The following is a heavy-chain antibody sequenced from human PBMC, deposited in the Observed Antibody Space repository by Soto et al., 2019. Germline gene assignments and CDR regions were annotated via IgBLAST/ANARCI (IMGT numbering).Heavy chain of an antibody. D-gene: IGHD3-3*01. J-gene: IGHJ6*02. Sequence: GGSLRLSCAASGFTFSGSAMHWVRQASGKGLEWVGRIRSKANSYATAYAASVKGRFTISRDDSKNTAYLQMNSLKTEDTAVYYCTRLPVITIFGVVPDVWGQGTTVTVSS. V-gene: IGHV3-73*01. CDR2: IRSKANSYAT. CDR3: TRLPVITIFGVVPDV. CDR1: GFTFSGSA.